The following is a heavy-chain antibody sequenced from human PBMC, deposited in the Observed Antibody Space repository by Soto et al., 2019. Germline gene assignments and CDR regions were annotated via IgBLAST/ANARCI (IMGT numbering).Heavy chain of an antibody. CDR1: GGSISSSSYY. CDR2: IYFSGHT. V-gene: IGHV4-39*01. Sequence: QLQLQESGPGLVKPSEPLSLTCTVSGGSISSSSYYWGWIRQPPGKGLGWIGGIYFSGHTYHNPSLKSRVTISVDTSKNQFSLKLSSVTAADTAVYYCARGFPTVVTVDYWGQGTLVTVSS. D-gene: IGHD4-17*01. CDR3: ARGFPTVVTVDY. J-gene: IGHJ4*02.